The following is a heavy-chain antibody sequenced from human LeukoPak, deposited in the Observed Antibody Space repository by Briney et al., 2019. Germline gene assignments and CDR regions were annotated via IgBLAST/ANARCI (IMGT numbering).Heavy chain of an antibody. Sequence: GGSLRLSCAASGFTFEDYAMSWVRQAPGKGPEWVSAISGSGGSTFYADSVKGRFTISRDNSKNTLYLQMNSLRAEDTAVYYCARGQPYDSRTYDYWGQGTLVTVSS. CDR2: ISGSGGST. D-gene: IGHD3-22*01. J-gene: IGHJ4*02. CDR1: GFTFEDYA. V-gene: IGHV3-23*01. CDR3: ARGQPYDSRTYDY.